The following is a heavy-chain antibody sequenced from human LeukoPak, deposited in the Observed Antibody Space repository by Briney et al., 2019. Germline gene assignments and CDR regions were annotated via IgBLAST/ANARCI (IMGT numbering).Heavy chain of an antibody. J-gene: IGHJ4*02. CDR2: ISSSGSTI. Sequence: PGGSLRLSCAASGFTFSDYYMSWIRQAPGKGLEWVSYISSSGSTIYYADSVKGRFTISRDNAKNSLYLQMNGLRAEDTAVYYCARAEGLVVVAATIDYWGQGTLVTVSS. V-gene: IGHV3-11*04. CDR1: GFTFSDYY. D-gene: IGHD2-15*01. CDR3: ARAEGLVVVAATIDY.